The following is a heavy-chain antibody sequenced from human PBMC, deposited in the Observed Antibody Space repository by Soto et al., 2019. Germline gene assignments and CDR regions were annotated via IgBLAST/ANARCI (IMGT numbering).Heavy chain of an antibody. V-gene: IGHV3-72*01. D-gene: IGHD4-4*01. Sequence: EVQLVESGGGLVQPGGSLSLSCAASGFTFSDHYMDWVRQAPGKGLEWVGRTRNKANKYTTEYAASVKGRFTISRDDSKNSLYLQMYSLKTEDTAVYYCAAVISREGYSFGYWGQGTLVTVSS. CDR3: AAVISREGYSFGY. CDR2: TRNKANKYTT. CDR1: GFTFSDHY. J-gene: IGHJ4*02.